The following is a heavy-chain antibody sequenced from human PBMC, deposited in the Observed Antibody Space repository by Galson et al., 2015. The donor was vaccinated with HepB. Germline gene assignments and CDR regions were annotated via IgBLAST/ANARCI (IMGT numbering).Heavy chain of an antibody. CDR1: GFTFSSYG. D-gene: IGHD2-2*01. CDR3: AKLPPAYCCSTSCYAEY. Sequence: SLRLSCAASGFTFSSYGMHWVRQAPGKGLEWVAAISYDGSNKYYADAVRGRFTISRDNTKNTLYLQMNSLKAEDTAVYYCAKLPPAYCCSTSCYAEYWGQGTLVTVSS. V-gene: IGHV3-30*18. J-gene: IGHJ4*02. CDR2: ISYDGSNK.